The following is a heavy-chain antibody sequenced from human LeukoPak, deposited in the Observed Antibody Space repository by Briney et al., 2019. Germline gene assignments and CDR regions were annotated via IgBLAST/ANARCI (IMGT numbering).Heavy chain of an antibody. CDR3: AKENSGYDFDY. CDR2: TSGSGVNS. V-gene: IGHV3-23*01. J-gene: IGHJ4*02. Sequence: GGSLRLSCAASGFTLRSYDMSWVRQAPGKGLEWVAATSGSGVNSYYADSVRGRFTISRDNSQNTLYLQMDSLRAEDTALYYCAKENSGYDFDYWGQGTLVTVPS. D-gene: IGHD5-12*01. CDR1: GFTLRSYD.